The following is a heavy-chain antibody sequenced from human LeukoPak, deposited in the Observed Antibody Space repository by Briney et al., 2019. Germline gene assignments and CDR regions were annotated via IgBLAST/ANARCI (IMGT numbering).Heavy chain of an antibody. CDR2: ILPFFDTA. CDR3: AKGRSPYGWTTDYYMDV. CDR1: GGSFSNSG. V-gene: IGHV1-69*05. Sequence: SVKVSCKASGGSFSNSGFTWVRQAPGQGLEWMGGILPFFDTANYAQKFQGRVTITTDDSTSTVYMEMSSLRSDDTATYYCAKGRSPYGWTTDYYMDVWGKGTTITVSS. J-gene: IGHJ6*03. D-gene: IGHD4-11*01.